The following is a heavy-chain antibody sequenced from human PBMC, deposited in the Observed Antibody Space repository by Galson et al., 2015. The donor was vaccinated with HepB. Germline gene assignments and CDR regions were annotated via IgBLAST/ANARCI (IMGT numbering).Heavy chain of an antibody. D-gene: IGHD3-22*01. V-gene: IGHV3-7*03. CDR1: GFTFSSYW. CDR2: IKQDGSEK. J-gene: IGHJ2*01. Sequence: SLRLSCAASGFTFSSYWMSWVRQAPGKGLEWVANIKQDGSEKYYVDSVKGRFTISRDNAKNSLYLQMNSLRAEDTAVYYCARGTMIVLENWYFDLWGRGTLVTVSS. CDR3: ARGTMIVLENWYFDL.